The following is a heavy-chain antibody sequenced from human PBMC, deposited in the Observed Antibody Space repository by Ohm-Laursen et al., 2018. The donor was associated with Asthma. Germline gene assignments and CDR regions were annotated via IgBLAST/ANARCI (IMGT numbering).Heavy chain of an antibody. CDR3: AKDQGSYYYYYGMDV. Sequence: SLRLSCTASGFTFDDYAMHWVRQAPGKGLEWVSGISWNSGSIGYADSVKGRFTISRDNAKNSLYLQMNSLRAEDTALYYCAKDQGSYYYYYGMDVWGQGTTVTVSS. J-gene: IGHJ6*02. CDR2: ISWNSGSI. V-gene: IGHV3-9*01. D-gene: IGHD1-26*01. CDR1: GFTFDDYA.